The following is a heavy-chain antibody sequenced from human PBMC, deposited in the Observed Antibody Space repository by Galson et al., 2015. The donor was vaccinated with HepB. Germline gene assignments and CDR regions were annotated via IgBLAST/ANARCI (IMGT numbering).Heavy chain of an antibody. CDR3: ARGGYSYGLYYYYYYGMDV. V-gene: IGHV4-34*01. D-gene: IGHD5-18*01. J-gene: IGHJ6*02. CDR1: GGSFSGYY. Sequence: SETLSLTCAVYGGSFSGYYWSWIRQPPGKGLEWIGEINHSGSTNYNPSLKSRVTISVDTSKNQFSLKLSSVTAADTAVYYCARGGYSYGLYYYYYYGMDVWGQGTTVTVSS. CDR2: INHSGST.